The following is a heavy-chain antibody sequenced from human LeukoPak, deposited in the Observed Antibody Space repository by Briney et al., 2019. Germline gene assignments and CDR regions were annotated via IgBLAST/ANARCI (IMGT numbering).Heavy chain of an antibody. CDR2: ISAYNGNT. CDR1: GYTFTNYG. V-gene: IGHV1-18*01. Sequence: ASVKVSCKASGYTFTNYGSIWVRQAPVQGLEGTGWISAYNGNTNYAQKLQGRVTMTTDTSTSTAYMELRSLRSDDTAVYYCARAAYGDPLYGMDVWGQGTTVTVSS. D-gene: IGHD4-17*01. J-gene: IGHJ6*02. CDR3: ARAAYGDPLYGMDV.